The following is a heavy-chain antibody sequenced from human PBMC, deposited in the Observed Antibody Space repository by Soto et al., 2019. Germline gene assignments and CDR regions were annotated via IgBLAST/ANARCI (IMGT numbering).Heavy chain of an antibody. CDR3: TRVPYCGGDCYSYPVY. Sequence: PVGSLRLSCTASGSTFGDYAMSWFRQAPGKGLEWVGFIRSKAYGGTTEYAASVKGRFTISRDDSKSIAYLQMNSLKTEDTAVYYCTRVPYCGGDCYSYPVYWGQGTLVTVSS. V-gene: IGHV3-49*03. CDR2: IRSKAYGGTT. J-gene: IGHJ4*02. CDR1: GSTFGDYA. D-gene: IGHD2-21*02.